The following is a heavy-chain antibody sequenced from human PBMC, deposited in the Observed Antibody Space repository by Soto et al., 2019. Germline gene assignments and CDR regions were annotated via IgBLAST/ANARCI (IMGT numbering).Heavy chain of an antibody. CDR1: GGSMTSFY. J-gene: IGHJ5*02. V-gene: IGHV4-59*03. CDR2: VFPSGTT. Sequence: SETLSLTGTLSGGSMTSFYCSCIRQPPVKGLEWIGYVFPSGTTNYNPSLKSRVIISVYTSKNQFSLRLKSVPAADTAVYYCAESISGDPWFDPWGQGTLVIVSS. D-gene: IGHD2-21*01. CDR3: AESISGDPWFDP.